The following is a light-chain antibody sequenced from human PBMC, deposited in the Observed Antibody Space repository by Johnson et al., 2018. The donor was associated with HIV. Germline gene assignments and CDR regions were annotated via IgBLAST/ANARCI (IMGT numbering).Light chain of an antibody. CDR2: ENN. Sequence: QSVLTQSPSVSAAPGQKVTISCSGSSSNIVNNYVSWYQQLPGTAPKLLIYENNKRPSGIPDRFSGSKSGTSATLGITGLQTGDEADYYCGTWDSSLSAGLFGTGTKVTVL. CDR3: GTWDSSLSAGL. CDR1: SSNIVNNY. J-gene: IGLJ1*01. V-gene: IGLV1-51*02.